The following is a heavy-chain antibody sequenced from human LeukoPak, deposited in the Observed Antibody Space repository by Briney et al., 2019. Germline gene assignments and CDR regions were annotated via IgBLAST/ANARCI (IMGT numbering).Heavy chain of an antibody. J-gene: IGHJ4*02. D-gene: IGHD3-9*01. V-gene: IGHV1-69*05. CDR3: ARGDILTGYSYYFDY. CDR2: IIPIFGTA. Sequence: SVKVSCKASGGTFSSYAISWVRQAPGQGLEWMGGIIPIFGTANYAQKFQGRVTITTDESTSTAYMELSSLRSEDTAVYYCARGDILTGYSYYFDYWGQGTLVTVSS. CDR1: GGTFSSYA.